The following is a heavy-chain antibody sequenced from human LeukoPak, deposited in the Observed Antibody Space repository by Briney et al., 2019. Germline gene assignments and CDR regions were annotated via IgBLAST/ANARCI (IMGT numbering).Heavy chain of an antibody. CDR1: GGSIGSSSYY. V-gene: IGHV4-39*07. D-gene: IGHD4-23*01. Sequence: SETLSLTCTVSGGSIGSSSYYWGWIRQPPGKGLEWIGSIYYSGSTNYNPSLKSRVTISVDTSKNQFSLKLSSVTAADTAVYYCARDIGGNSPYYFDYWGQGTLVTVSS. CDR3: ARDIGGNSPYYFDY. CDR2: IYYSGST. J-gene: IGHJ4*02.